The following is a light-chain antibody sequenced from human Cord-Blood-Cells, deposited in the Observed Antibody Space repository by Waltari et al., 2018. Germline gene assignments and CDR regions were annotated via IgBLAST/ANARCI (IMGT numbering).Light chain of an antibody. CDR3: QQSYSTPPHT. CDR2: AAS. Sequence: DIQMTQSPSSLSASVGDRVTITCRASQSISSYLIWYQQKPGKAPKLLIYAASSLQSGVPSRFSGSGSVTDFTLTISSLQPEDFATYYCQQSYSTPPHTFGQGTKLEIK. V-gene: IGKV1-39*01. J-gene: IGKJ2*01. CDR1: QSISSY.